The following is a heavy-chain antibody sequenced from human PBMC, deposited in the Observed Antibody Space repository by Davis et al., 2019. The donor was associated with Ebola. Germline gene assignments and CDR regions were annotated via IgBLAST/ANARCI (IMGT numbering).Heavy chain of an antibody. D-gene: IGHD3-10*01. CDR3: AKDRLRLWLGES. Sequence: GGSLRLSCAASGFIVSSNYMSWVRQAPGKGLEWVSVIYSGGTTNYADSVKGRFTISRDNSENMLYLQMNSLRAEDTAVYYCAKDRLRLWLGESSGQGTLVTISS. V-gene: IGHV3-53*01. CDR2: IYSGGTT. CDR1: GFIVSSNY. J-gene: IGHJ5*02.